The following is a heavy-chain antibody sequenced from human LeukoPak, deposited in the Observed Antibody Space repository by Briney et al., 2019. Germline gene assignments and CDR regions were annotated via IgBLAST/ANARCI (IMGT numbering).Heavy chain of an antibody. CDR1: GFTFSSYA. V-gene: IGHV3-30*04. Sequence: EGSLRLSCAASGFTFSSYAMHWVRQAPGKGLEWVAVISYDGSNKYYADSVKGRFTISRDNSKNTLYLQMNSLRAEDTAVYYCASATGAAAGRFDYWGQGTLVTVSS. CDR3: ASATGAAAGRFDY. J-gene: IGHJ4*02. CDR2: ISYDGSNK. D-gene: IGHD6-13*01.